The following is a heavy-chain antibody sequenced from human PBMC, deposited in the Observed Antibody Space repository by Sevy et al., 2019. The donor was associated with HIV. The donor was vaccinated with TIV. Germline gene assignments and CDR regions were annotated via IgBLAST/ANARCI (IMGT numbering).Heavy chain of an antibody. J-gene: IGHJ3*02. D-gene: IGHD3-22*01. CDR3: ARLSVYYYDSSGYYTTGNAFDI. Sequence: GGSLRLSCAASGFTVSNNYMSWVRQAPGKGLQWVSVIYSGDSTYYADSVKGRFTIPRDNSKNTLYLQMNSLGAEDTAVYYCARLSVYYYDSSGYYTTGNAFDIWGQGTMVTVSS. V-gene: IGHV3-53*01. CDR1: GFTVSNNY. CDR2: IYSGDST.